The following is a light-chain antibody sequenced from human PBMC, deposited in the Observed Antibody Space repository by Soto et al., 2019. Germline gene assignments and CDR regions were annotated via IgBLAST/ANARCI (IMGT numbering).Light chain of an antibody. CDR1: QSVSSSY. CDR3: QQRSDWPPT. CDR2: DTS. Sequence: EILLTQSPATLSLSPWERATLSCGASQSVSSSYLAWYQQKPGQAPRPLIYDTSNRATGIPARFSGSGSGTDFTLTISSLETEDFAVYYCQQRSDWPPTFGQGTKVDIK. V-gene: IGKV3D-20*02. J-gene: IGKJ1*01.